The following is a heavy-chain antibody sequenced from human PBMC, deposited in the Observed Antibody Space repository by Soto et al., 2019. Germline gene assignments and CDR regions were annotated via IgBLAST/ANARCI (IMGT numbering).Heavy chain of an antibody. J-gene: IGHJ4*02. CDR2: IYYSGST. D-gene: IGHD6-19*01. Sequence: SETLSLTCTVSGGSISSGGYYWSWIRQHPGKGLEWIGYIYYSGSTYYNPSLKSRVTISVDTSKNQFSLKLSSVTAADTAVYYCASFYSSGWPNYFDYWGQGTLVTVSS. CDR3: ASFYSSGWPNYFDY. V-gene: IGHV4-31*03. CDR1: GGSISSGGYY.